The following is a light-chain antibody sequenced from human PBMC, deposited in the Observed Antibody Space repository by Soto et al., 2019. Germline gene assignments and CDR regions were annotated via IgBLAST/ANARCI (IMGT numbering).Light chain of an antibody. V-gene: IGLV1-40*01. CDR3: QSYDISLSASV. CDR2: GNT. CDR1: SSNIGAGYD. J-gene: IGLJ2*01. Sequence: QSVLTQPPSVSGAPGQRVTISCTGSSSNIGAGYDVHWYQQLPGTAPKLLIYGNTNRPSGVPDRFSGSKSGTSASLAITGLQAEDAADYYCQSYDISLSASVFGGGTKLTVL.